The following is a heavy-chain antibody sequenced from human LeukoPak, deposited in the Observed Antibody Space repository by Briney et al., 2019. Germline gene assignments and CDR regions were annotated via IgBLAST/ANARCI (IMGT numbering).Heavy chain of an antibody. D-gene: IGHD3-9*01. CDR1: GGSISSSSYY. CDR2: IYYSGST. CDR3: AKQSYDILTGPDNWFDP. V-gene: IGHV4-39*01. J-gene: IGHJ5*02. Sequence: PSETLSLTCTVSGGSISSSSYYWGWIRQPPGKGLEWIGSIYYSGSTYYNPSLKSRVTISVDTSKNQFSLKLSSVTAADTAVYYCAKQSYDILTGPDNWFDPWGQGTLVTVSS.